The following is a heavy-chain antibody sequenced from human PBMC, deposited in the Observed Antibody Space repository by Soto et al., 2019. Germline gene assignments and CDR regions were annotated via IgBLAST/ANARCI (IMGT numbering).Heavy chain of an antibody. CDR1: GGSFSGYY. CDR2: INHSGST. J-gene: IGHJ6*02. V-gene: IGHV4-34*01. D-gene: IGHD3-3*01. Sequence: KASETLSLTCAVYGGSFSGYYWSWIRQPPGKGLEWIGEINHSGSTNYNPSLKSRVTISVDTSKNQFSLKLSSVTAADTAVYYCAREPYDFWSGYYYYYGMDVWGQGTTVTVSS. CDR3: AREPYDFWSGYYYYYGMDV.